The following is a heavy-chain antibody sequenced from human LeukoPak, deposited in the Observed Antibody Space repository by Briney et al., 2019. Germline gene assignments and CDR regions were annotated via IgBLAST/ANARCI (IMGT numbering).Heavy chain of an antibody. J-gene: IGHJ6*02. Sequence: SETLSLTCTVSGGSISSGGYYWSWIRQHPGKGLEWIGYIYYSGSTYYNPSLKSRVTISVDMSKNQFSLKLSSVTAADTAVYYCARDKLYYYGMDVWGQGTTVTVSS. CDR2: IYYSGST. V-gene: IGHV4-31*03. CDR1: GGSISSGGYY. CDR3: ARDKLYYYGMDV.